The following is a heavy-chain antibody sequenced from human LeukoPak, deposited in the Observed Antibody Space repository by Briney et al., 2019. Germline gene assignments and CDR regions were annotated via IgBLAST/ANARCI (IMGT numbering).Heavy chain of an antibody. CDR2: ISGSGGST. V-gene: IGHV3-23*01. CDR3: AKSTPYYCDSSGYEGPDY. Sequence: GGSLRLSCAASGFTFSSYAMSWVRQAPGKGLEWVSAISGSGGSTYYADSVKGRFTISRDNSKNTLYLQMNSLRAEDTAVYYCAKSTPYYCDSSGYEGPDYWGQGTLVTVSS. J-gene: IGHJ4*02. D-gene: IGHD3-22*01. CDR1: GFTFSSYA.